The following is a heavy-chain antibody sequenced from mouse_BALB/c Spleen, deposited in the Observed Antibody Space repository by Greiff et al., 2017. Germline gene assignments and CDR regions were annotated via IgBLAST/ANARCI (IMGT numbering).Heavy chain of an antibody. V-gene: IGHV5-12-1*01. Sequence: EVKVVESGGGLVKPGGSLKLSCAASGFAFSSYDMSWVRQTPEKRLEWVAYISSGGGSTYYPDTVKGRFTISRDNAKNTLYLQMSSLKSEDTAMYYCARRTYYYGSSSYYFDYWGQGTTLTVSS. CDR2: ISSGGGST. CDR3: ARRTYYYGSSSYYFDY. CDR1: GFAFSSYD. D-gene: IGHD1-1*01. J-gene: IGHJ2*01.